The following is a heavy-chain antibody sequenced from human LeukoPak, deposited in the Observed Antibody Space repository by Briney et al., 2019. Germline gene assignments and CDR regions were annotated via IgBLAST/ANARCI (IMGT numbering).Heavy chain of an antibody. Sequence: ASVKVSCTASGYTFTGYYMHWVRQAPGQGLEWMGRINPNSGGTNYAQKFQGRVTMTRDTSISTAYMELSRLRSDDTAVYYCATAGMQLWLRYFDYWGQGTLVTVSS. D-gene: IGHD5-18*01. CDR3: ATAGMQLWLRYFDY. CDR2: INPNSGGT. CDR1: GYTFTGYY. J-gene: IGHJ4*02. V-gene: IGHV1-2*06.